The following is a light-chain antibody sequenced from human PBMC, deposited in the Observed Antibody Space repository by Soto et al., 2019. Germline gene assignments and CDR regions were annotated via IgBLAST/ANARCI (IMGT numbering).Light chain of an antibody. V-gene: IGLV2-14*01. Sequence: QSALTQPASVSGSPGQSITISCTGTSSDVGGYNYVSWYQRHPGKAPKLMIYEVSNRPSGVSNRFFGSKSGNTASLTISGLQTEDEADYYCSSFTSINPLVFGGGTKVTVL. J-gene: IGLJ3*02. CDR2: EVS. CDR3: SSFTSINPLV. CDR1: SSDVGGYNY.